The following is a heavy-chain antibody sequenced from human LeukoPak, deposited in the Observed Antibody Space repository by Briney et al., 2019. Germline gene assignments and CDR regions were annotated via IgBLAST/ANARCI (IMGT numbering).Heavy chain of an antibody. CDR2: IYPRDSDT. Sequence: GQPLKISCKAPGYTFTHQRIAWVRQTSGSGLEWMGIIYPRDSDTIYSPSFQGHVTISADTSINTAYLEWSSLEASDTAIYYCARHSDVIGAIWGQGTLVTVSS. CDR1: GYTFTHQR. D-gene: IGHD3-10*01. J-gene: IGHJ4*02. CDR3: ARHSDVIGAI. V-gene: IGHV5-51*01.